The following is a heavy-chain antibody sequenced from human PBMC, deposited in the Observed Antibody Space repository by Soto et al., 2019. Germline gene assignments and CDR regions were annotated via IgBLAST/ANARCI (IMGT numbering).Heavy chain of an antibody. J-gene: IGHJ4*02. CDR1: GDAFASYA. D-gene: IGHD3-22*01. CDR2: INAGNGNT. V-gene: IGHV1-3*01. CDR3: ARGSGYYYWDDY. Sequence: SVKASCKASGDAFASYARRWARQAPGQRLEWMGWINAGNGNTKYSQKFQGRVTITRDTSASTAYMEPSSLRSEDTAVYYCARGSGYYYWDDYWGQGTLVTVSS.